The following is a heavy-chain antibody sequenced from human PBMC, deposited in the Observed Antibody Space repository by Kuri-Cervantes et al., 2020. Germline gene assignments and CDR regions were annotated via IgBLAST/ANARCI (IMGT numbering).Heavy chain of an antibody. Sequence: GESLKISCAGSGFSLSTYTMNWVRQAPGKGLEWISFISSSSDYTFYTDSVKGRFTISRDNAKDSLYLQMNSLRAEDTALYYCAKGGTGYCTSTSCHLPDYWGQGTLVTVSS. CDR1: GFSLSTYT. J-gene: IGHJ4*02. V-gene: IGHV3-21*04. CDR3: AKGGTGYCTSTSCHLPDY. CDR2: ISSSSDYT. D-gene: IGHD2-2*01.